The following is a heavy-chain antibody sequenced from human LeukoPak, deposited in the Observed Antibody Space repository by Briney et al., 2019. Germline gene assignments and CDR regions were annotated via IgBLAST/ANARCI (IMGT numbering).Heavy chain of an antibody. J-gene: IGHJ4*02. Sequence: PGGSLRLSCAASGFTFSSYAMHWVRQAPGKGLEWVAVISYDGSNKYYADSVKGRFTISRDNSKNTLYLQMNSLRAEDTAVYYCARDSGSSSGYYPDYWGQGTLVTVSS. CDR1: GFTFSSYA. D-gene: IGHD3-22*01. CDR2: ISYDGSNK. CDR3: ARDSGSSSGYYPDY. V-gene: IGHV3-30-3*01.